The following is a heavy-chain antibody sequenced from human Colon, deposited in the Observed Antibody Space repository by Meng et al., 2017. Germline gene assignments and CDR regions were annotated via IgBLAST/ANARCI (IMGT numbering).Heavy chain of an antibody. J-gene: IGHJ4*02. D-gene: IGHD5-12*01. CDR3: ARLEFGGDDRTFAY. Sequence: GESLKISCAASGFTFSSYWMSWVRQAPGKGLEWVANVKQDETEKFYVDSVKGRFTVSRDNAQNLLYLQMNSLRTDDTAAYYCARLEFGGDDRTFAYWGQGALVTVSS. CDR1: GFTFSSYW. V-gene: IGHV3-7*01. CDR2: VKQDETEK.